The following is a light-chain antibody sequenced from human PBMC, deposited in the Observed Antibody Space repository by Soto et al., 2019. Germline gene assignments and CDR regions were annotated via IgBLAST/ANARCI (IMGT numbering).Light chain of an antibody. CDR3: QQFYNFPIT. Sequence: EIVMTQSPATLSVSPGERATLSCRASQSVSSNFAWYQQRPAQAPRLLIYDVSTRATGVPTRFSGSGSGTEFTLTISSLQSEDFAVYYCQQFYNFPITFGQGTRLEIK. CDR1: QSVSSN. J-gene: IGKJ5*01. CDR2: DVS. V-gene: IGKV3D-15*01.